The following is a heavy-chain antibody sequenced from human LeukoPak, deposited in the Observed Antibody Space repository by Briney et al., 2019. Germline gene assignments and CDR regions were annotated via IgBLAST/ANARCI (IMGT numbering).Heavy chain of an antibody. J-gene: IGHJ3*02. CDR2: IYYSGST. V-gene: IGHV4-31*03. CDR3: ARSNRNVDDAFDI. D-gene: IGHD1-14*01. Sequence: TLSLTCTVSGGSISSGGYYWSWIRQHPGKGLEWIGYIYYSGSTYYNPSLKSRVTISVDTSKNQFSLKLSSVTAADTAVYYCARSNRNVDDAFDIWGQGTVVTVSS. CDR1: GGSISSGGYY.